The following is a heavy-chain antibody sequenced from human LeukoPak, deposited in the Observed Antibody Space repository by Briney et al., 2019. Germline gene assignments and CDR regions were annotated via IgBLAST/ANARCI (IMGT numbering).Heavy chain of an antibody. V-gene: IGHV3-66*01. CDR1: GFTVSSNY. D-gene: IGHD6-13*01. CDR3: AKAGSHSSLYYYYYYMDV. Sequence: GGSLRLSCAASGFTVSSNYMNWVRQAPGKGLEWVSMIYPNGNTFYTDSVKGRFTISRDNSKNTLDLQMSSLRAEDTAVYYCAKAGSHSSLYYYYYYMDVWGKGTTVTVSS. CDR2: IYPNGNT. J-gene: IGHJ6*03.